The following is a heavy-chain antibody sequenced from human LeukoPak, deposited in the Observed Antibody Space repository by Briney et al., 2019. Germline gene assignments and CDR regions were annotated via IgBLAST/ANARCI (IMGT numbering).Heavy chain of an antibody. D-gene: IGHD3-22*01. CDR1: GFTFSNFW. V-gene: IGHV3-7*01. J-gene: IGHJ4*02. CDR3: ASEDNTGSSAY. Sequence: GGSLRLSCAASGFTFSNFWVRSVRQAPGKGLEWVANIKQDGSEKYYVDFVKGRFTSSRDNAKNSLYLQMSSLRGDDTALYYCASEDNTGSSAYWGQGTMVTV. CDR2: IKQDGSEK.